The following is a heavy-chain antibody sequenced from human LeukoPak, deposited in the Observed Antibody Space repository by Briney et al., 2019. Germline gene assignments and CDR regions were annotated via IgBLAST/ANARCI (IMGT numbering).Heavy chain of an antibody. CDR3: ARDLLAYCGGDCYRHMDV. D-gene: IGHD2-21*01. J-gene: IGHJ6*03. V-gene: IGHV1-69*13. CDR1: RYTFTSYG. Sequence: SVKVSCKASRYTFTSYGISWVRQAPGQGLEWMGGIIPIFGAANYAQKFQGRVTITADESTSTAYMELSSLRSEDTAVYYCARDLLAYCGGDCYRHMDVWGKGTTVTVFS. CDR2: IIPIFGAA.